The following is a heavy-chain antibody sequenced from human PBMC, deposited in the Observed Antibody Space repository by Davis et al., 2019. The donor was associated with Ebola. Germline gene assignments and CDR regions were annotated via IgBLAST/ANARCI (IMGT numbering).Heavy chain of an antibody. D-gene: IGHD4-11*01. Sequence: ASVKVSCKASGYTFTSYDINWVRQATGQGLEWMGWMNPNSGNTGYAQKFQGRVTTTTDTSTSTAYMELRSLRSDDTAVYYCARVNSNYDYFDYWGQGTLVTVSS. CDR2: MNPNSGNT. CDR3: ARVNSNYDYFDY. CDR1: GYTFTSYD. J-gene: IGHJ4*02. V-gene: IGHV1-8*01.